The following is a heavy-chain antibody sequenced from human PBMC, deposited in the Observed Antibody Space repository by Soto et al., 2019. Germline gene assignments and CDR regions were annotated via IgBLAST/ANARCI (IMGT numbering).Heavy chain of an antibody. CDR2: LSGTAGNR. CDR3: AKKYYFGSGSYVFYFDY. Sequence: EVQLLESGGGLVQPGGSLRLSCAASGFTFSNYAMTWVRQAPGKGLEWVSTLSGTAGNRYYADSVKGRFTISRDNSKNTLYLQMNSLRAEDTAVYYCAKKYYFGSGSYVFYFDYWGQGTLVTVSS. V-gene: IGHV3-23*01. J-gene: IGHJ4*02. CDR1: GFTFSNYA. D-gene: IGHD3-10*01.